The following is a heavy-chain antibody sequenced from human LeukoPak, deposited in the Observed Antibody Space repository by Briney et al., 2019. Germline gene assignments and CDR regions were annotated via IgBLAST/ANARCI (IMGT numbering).Heavy chain of an antibody. D-gene: IGHD6-13*01. CDR1: GYTFTNYG. J-gene: IGHJ4*02. Sequence: ASVKISCKSSGYTFTNYGISWVRQAPGQGLEWMGWINVYNGKTNYAQKVQGRVTMTTDTSTSTVYMEVRSLRSDDTAVYYCARVIAAAATDYWGQGTLVTVSS. CDR3: ARVIAAAATDY. V-gene: IGHV1-18*01. CDR2: INVYNGKT.